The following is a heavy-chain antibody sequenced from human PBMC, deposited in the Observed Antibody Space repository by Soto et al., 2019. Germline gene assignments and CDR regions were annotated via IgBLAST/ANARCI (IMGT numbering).Heavy chain of an antibody. J-gene: IGHJ4*02. V-gene: IGHV1-18*01. Sequence: ASVKVSFKASGGTFSSYTISWVRQAPGQGLEGVGWISAYNGNTNYAEKLQGRVIMTTDTSSSTAYMELRNLRSDDTSLYYCARDNKSPIPPFRGDYWGQGTLVTVSS. CDR1: GGTFSSYT. D-gene: IGHD3-10*01. CDR2: ISAYNGNT. CDR3: ARDNKSPIPPFRGDY.